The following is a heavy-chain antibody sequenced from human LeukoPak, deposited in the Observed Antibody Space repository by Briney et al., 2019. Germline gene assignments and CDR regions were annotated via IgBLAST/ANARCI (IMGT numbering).Heavy chain of an antibody. CDR2: ISGSGST. CDR1: GFTFSSYG. D-gene: IGHD2-2*01. Sequence: GGSLRLSCAASGFTFSSYGMHWVRQAPGKGLEWVSGISGSGSTYYADSVKGRFTISRDTKTTLYLQINSLRAEDTAVYYCAKAGSIRFDYWGQGTLVTVSS. V-gene: IGHV3-23*01. CDR3: AKAGSIRFDY. J-gene: IGHJ4*02.